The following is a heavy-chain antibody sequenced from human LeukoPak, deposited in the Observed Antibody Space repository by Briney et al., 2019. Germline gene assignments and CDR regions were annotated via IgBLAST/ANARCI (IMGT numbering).Heavy chain of an antibody. Sequence: GGSLRFSCAASGFTFSSYGMHWVRQAPGKGLEWVAFIRYDGSNKYYADSVKGRFTISRDNSKNTLYLQMNSLRAEDTAVYYCAKDRIVVAIWYYFDYWGQGTLVTVSS. CDR1: GFTFSSYG. CDR2: IRYDGSNK. V-gene: IGHV3-30*02. D-gene: IGHD3-22*01. J-gene: IGHJ4*02. CDR3: AKDRIVVAIWYYFDY.